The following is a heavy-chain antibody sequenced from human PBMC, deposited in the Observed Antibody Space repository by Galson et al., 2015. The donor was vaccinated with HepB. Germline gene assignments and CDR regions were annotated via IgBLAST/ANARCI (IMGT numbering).Heavy chain of an antibody. V-gene: IGHV1-3*01. CDR2: INAGNGNT. J-gene: IGHJ6*02. CDR1: GYTFTSNA. Sequence: SVKVSCKASGYTFTSNAMHWVRQAPGQRLEWMGWINAGNGNTKYSQKFQGRVTITRDTSASTAYMELSSLRSEDTAVYYCARADGDYRPYYYYGMDVWGQGTTVTVSS. D-gene: IGHD4-17*01. CDR3: ARADGDYRPYYYYGMDV.